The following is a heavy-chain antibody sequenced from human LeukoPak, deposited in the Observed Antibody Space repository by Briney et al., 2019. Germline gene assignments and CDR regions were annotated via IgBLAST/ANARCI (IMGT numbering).Heavy chain of an antibody. Sequence: GESLHLSCQASGYNFSTYSIAWVRQMPGKGLESMGIIYPADSDTRYSPSFQGQVTISADKSISTAYLQWSGLKASDTAIYYCGRPSADGLERAHIDCWGQGTLATVSS. V-gene: IGHV5-51*01. CDR3: GRPSADGLERAHIDC. CDR1: GYNFSTYS. D-gene: IGHD6-25*01. CDR2: IYPADSDT. J-gene: IGHJ4*02.